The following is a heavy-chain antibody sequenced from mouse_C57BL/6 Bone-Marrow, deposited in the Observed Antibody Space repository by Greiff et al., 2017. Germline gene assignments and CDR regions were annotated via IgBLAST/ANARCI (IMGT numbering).Heavy chain of an antibody. CDR1: GFTFSRYG. Sequence: EVQLQQSGGDLVKPGGSLKLSCAASGFTFSRYGMSWVRQTPDKRLEWVATISSGGSYTYYPDSVKGRFTISRDNAKNTLYLQMSSLKSEDTAMYYCARRSGAYWGQGTLVTVSA. J-gene: IGHJ3*01. CDR3: ARRSGAY. CDR2: ISSGGSYT. V-gene: IGHV5-6*01. D-gene: IGHD6-1*01.